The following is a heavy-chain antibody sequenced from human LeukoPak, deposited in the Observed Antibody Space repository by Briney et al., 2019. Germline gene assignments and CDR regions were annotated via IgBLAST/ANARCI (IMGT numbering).Heavy chain of an antibody. CDR1: SVPITTNNW. Sequence: SETLSLTCAVSSVPITTNNWWSWVRQSPGKGLEWIGEIYHSGSTRYNPSLKSRATISVDKSESQFSLKMTSVTAADTAFYYCARGGKGTPDYWGQGTLVTVSS. V-gene: IGHV4-4*02. J-gene: IGHJ4*02. D-gene: IGHD2-15*01. CDR3: ARGGKGTPDY. CDR2: IYHSGST.